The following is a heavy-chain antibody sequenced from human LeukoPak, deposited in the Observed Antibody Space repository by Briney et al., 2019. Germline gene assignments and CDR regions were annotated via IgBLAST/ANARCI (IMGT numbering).Heavy chain of an antibody. CDR1: GGSISSGSYY. D-gene: IGHD2-15*01. V-gene: IGHV4-61*02. Sequence: PSETLSLTCTVSGGSISSGSYYWSWIRQPAGKGLEWIGRMSTSGSTNYNPSVKSRVTISRDTSKNQFSLNLSSVTAADTAVYYCARGETRIAVWGQGTLVTVSS. J-gene: IGHJ4*02. CDR3: ARGETRIAV. CDR2: MSTSGST.